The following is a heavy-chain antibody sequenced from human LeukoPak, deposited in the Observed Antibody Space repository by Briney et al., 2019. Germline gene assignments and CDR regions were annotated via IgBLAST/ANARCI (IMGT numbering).Heavy chain of an antibody. V-gene: IGHV3-48*04. D-gene: IGHD2-15*01. Sequence: PGGSLRLSCAASGFTFSSYSMNWVRQAPGKGLEWVSYISSSSSTIYYADSVKGRFTISRDNAKNSLYLQMNSLRAEDTAVYYCARGRVDRYCSGGRSTPSLCWFDPWGQGTLVTVSS. J-gene: IGHJ5*02. CDR3: ARGRVDRYCSGGRSTPSLCWFDP. CDR1: GFTFSSYS. CDR2: ISSSSSTI.